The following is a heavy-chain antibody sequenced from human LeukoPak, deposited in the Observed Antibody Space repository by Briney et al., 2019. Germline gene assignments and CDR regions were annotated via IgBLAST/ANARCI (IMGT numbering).Heavy chain of an antibody. Sequence: PGGSLRLSCAAPEFTFSRYWMSWVRQPPGSGLEWVASIKHDGSEKYYGDSVKGRFTLSRDNAYNSLYLQMNSLRAEDTAVYYCARGLLGAVTTFDYWGQGTLVTVSS. J-gene: IGHJ4*02. V-gene: IGHV3-7*03. CDR2: IKHDGSEK. CDR3: ARGLLGAVTTFDY. D-gene: IGHD4-11*01. CDR1: EFTFSRYW.